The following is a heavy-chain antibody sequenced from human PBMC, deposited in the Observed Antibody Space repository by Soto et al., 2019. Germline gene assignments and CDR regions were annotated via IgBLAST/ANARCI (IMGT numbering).Heavy chain of an antibody. CDR2: IRNRANSHTT. D-gene: IGHD1-26*01. J-gene: IGHJ4*02. V-gene: IGHV3-72*01. Sequence: EVQLVESGGGLVQPGGSLRLSRAASGFTFSDHYMDWVRQSPGKGLEWVGRIRNRANSHTTVYAASVKGRFTISRDDSKNSVFLEMNSLKTEDTAVYYCATLERIVGGTWDYWGQGTLVTVSS. CDR3: ATLERIVGGTWDY. CDR1: GFTFSDHY.